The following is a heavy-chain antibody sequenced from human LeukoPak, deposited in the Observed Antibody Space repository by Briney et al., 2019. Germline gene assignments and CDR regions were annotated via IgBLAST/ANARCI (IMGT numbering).Heavy chain of an antibody. CDR1: GFTFSNYA. D-gene: IGHD6-6*01. CDR3: ARVISARPARRYYYYMDV. CDR2: ISYDGTNK. V-gene: IGHV3-30*04. J-gene: IGHJ6*03. Sequence: PGRSLRLSCAASGFTFSNYAMHWVRQAPGKGLGWVAVISYDGTNKYYADSVKGRFTISRDNSKNTLYLQMNSLRAEDTAVYYCARVISARPARRYYYYMDVWGKGTTVTVSS.